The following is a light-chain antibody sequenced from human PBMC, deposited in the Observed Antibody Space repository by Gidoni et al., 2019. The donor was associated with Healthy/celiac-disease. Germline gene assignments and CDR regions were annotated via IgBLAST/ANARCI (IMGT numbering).Light chain of an antibody. Sequence: QSVLTHPPYASGTPGQRVTISCSGSSSTIGSTPVTWYQQLPGTAPKLLIYSNNQRPSGVPDRFSGSKSGTSASLAISGLQSEDEADYYCAAWDDSLNGPLFGGGTKLTVL. J-gene: IGLJ2*01. CDR2: SNN. CDR3: AAWDDSLNGPL. V-gene: IGLV1-44*01. CDR1: SSTIGSTP.